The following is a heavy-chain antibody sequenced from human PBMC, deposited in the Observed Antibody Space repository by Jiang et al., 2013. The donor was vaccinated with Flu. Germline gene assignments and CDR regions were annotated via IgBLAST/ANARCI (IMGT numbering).Heavy chain of an antibody. D-gene: IGHD4-17*01. J-gene: IGHJ6*02. V-gene: IGHV1-46*01. Sequence: GAEVKKPGASVKVSCKASGYTFTSYYMHWVRQAPGQGLEWMGIINPSGGSTSYAQKFQGRVTMTRDTSTSTVYMELSSLRSEDTAVYYCARGSTVTKGYYYYGMDVWGQGTTVTVSS. CDR2: INPSGGST. CDR3: ARGSTVTKGYYYYGMDV. CDR1: GYTFTSYY.